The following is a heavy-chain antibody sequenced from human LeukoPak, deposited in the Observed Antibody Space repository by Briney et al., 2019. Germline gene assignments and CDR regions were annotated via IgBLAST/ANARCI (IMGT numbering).Heavy chain of an antibody. V-gene: IGHV3-9*01. D-gene: IGHD3-22*01. CDR3: ATAGTPYYYDSSGTLPYDY. J-gene: IGHJ4*02. Sequence: GGSLRLSCAGSGFIFNNYAMHWVRQPPGKGLEWVSGISWNSGTIDYADSVRGRFTISRDNAKNSLYLQMNSLRAEDTAVYYCATAGTPYYYDSSGTLPYDYWGQGTLVTVSS. CDR1: GFIFNNYA. CDR2: ISWNSGTI.